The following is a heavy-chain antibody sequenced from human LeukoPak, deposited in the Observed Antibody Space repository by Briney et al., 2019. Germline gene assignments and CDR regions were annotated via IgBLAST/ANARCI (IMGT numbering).Heavy chain of an antibody. J-gene: IGHJ4*02. CDR3: AKDGPTVVTPDYFDY. D-gene: IGHD4-23*01. V-gene: IGHV3-7*01. Sequence: HPGGSLRLSCAASGFTFSTYWMTWVRQAPGKGLEWVANIKQDGSEKYYVDSVKGRFTISRDNAENSLYLQMNSLRAEDTAVYYCAKDGPTVVTPDYFDYWGQGTLVTVSS. CDR2: IKQDGSEK. CDR1: GFTFSTYW.